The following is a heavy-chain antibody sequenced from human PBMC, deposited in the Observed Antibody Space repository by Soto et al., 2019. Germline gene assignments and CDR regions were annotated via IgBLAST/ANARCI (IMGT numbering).Heavy chain of an antibody. V-gene: IGHV1-2*02. CDR2: INPNTGDS. CDR3: ASNRRQDESSGAFEI. CDR1: GYTFTGYY. J-gene: IGHJ3*02. Sequence: ASVKVSCKASGYTFTGYYMHWVRQAPGQGLEWMGWINPNTGDSGYAQKFQGRVTMTRYMSISTAYMDVSSLTFADTAVYFCASNRRQDESSGAFEIWVQGTMVTVSS. D-gene: IGHD3-22*01.